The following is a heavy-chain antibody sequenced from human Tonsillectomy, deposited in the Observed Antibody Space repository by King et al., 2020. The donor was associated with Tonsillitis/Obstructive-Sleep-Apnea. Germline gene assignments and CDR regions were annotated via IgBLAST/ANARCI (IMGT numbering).Heavy chain of an antibody. V-gene: IGHV2-70*15. J-gene: IGHJ6*03. CDR2: IDWDDDK. CDR3: ARILYSRSSEYYYYMDV. Sequence: VTLQESGPALVKPTQTLTLTCTFSGFSLSTSGMCVSWIRQPPGKALEWLARIDWDDDKYYSTSLKTRLTISKDTSKNQVVLTMTNMDPVDTATYYCARILYSRSSEYYYYMDVWGKGTTVTVSS. CDR1: GFSLSTSGMC. D-gene: IGHD6-6*01.